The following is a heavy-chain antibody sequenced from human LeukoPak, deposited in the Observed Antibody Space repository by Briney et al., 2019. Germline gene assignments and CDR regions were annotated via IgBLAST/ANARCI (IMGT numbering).Heavy chain of an antibody. J-gene: IGHJ4*02. D-gene: IGHD3-16*01. CDR2: IIPIFGTA. Sequence: SVKVSCKASGGTFSSYAISWVRQAPGQGLEWMGGIIPIFGTANYAQKFQGRVTITADESTSTAYMELRSLTSEDTAVYYCAADLSNPRMGASYLDSWGRGTLVTVSS. CDR3: AADLSNPRMGASYLDS. V-gene: IGHV1-69*13. CDR1: GGTFSSYA.